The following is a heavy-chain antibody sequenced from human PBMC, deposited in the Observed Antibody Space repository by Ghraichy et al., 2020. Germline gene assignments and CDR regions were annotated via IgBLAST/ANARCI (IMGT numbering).Heavy chain of an antibody. Sequence: ESLNITCAVYGGSFSGYYWSWIRQPPGKGLEWIGEINHSGSTNYNPSLKSRVTISVDTSKNQFSLKLSSVTAADTAVYYCARGRMSSGWYGGYYFDYWGQGTLVTVSS. CDR3: ARGRMSSGWYGGYYFDY. CDR2: INHSGST. D-gene: IGHD6-19*01. CDR1: GGSFSGYY. V-gene: IGHV4-34*01. J-gene: IGHJ4*02.